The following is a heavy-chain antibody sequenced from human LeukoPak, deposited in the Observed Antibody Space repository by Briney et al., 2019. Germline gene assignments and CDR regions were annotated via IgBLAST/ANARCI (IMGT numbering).Heavy chain of an antibody. CDR1: GFTFSSYG. J-gene: IGHJ4*02. V-gene: IGHV3-33*01. CDR2: IWYDGSTK. D-gene: IGHD3/OR15-3a*01. Sequence: GGSLRLSCAASGFTFSSYGMHWVRQAPGKGLEWVAVIWYDGSTKYYADSVKGRFTISRGNPKNTLYLQMNSLRVEDTAVYYCASWAGNAQSDSWTGPFDYWGQGTLVTVSS. CDR3: ASWAGNAQSDSWTGPFDY.